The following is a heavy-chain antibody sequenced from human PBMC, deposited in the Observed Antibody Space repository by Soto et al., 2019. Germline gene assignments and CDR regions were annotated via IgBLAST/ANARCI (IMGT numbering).Heavy chain of an antibody. J-gene: IGHJ4*02. V-gene: IGHV3-30*03. CDR2: ISKDGNVK. CDR3: TGEVASGY. Sequence: QVQLVESGGGVVQPGRSLRLSCAASGFTFSSYGMHWVRQAPGKGLEWVAVISKDGNVKYYAESVKGRSPISRDNSKITLYLQMNSLGAADTSAYYCTGEVASGYWGQGTLVTVSS. D-gene: IGHD2-8*02. CDR1: GFTFSSYG.